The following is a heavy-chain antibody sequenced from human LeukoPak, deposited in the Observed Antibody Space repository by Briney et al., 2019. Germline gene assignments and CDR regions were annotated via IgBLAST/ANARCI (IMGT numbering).Heavy chain of an antibody. J-gene: IGHJ3*02. D-gene: IGHD6-19*01. V-gene: IGHV4-61*02. CDR3: ARDQALGRQWLLGASDI. CDR2: IYTSGNN. Sequence: SQTLSLTCTVSRGSLSSDSYYWGCIRPPPGKGLEWIGRIYTSGNNIYNLSLKSRLTIPVETSKNQFSLKLSSVTAADTAVYFCARDQALGRQWLLGASDIWGQGTMVTVSS. CDR1: RGSLSSDSYY.